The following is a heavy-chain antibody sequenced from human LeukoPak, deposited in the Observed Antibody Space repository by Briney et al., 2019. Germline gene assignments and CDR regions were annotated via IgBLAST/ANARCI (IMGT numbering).Heavy chain of an antibody. Sequence: PGGSLRLSCAASGFTFSSYAMSWVRQAPGKGLEWVSSISGSGDRTYYAHSVKGRFTISRDNSKNTLYLQMNSLRAEDTAVYYCAKDGLGTYYGIDYWGQGTLVTVSS. CDR2: ISGSGDRT. J-gene: IGHJ4*02. V-gene: IGHV3-23*01. CDR1: GFTFSSYA. CDR3: AKDGLGTYYGIDY. D-gene: IGHD1-26*01.